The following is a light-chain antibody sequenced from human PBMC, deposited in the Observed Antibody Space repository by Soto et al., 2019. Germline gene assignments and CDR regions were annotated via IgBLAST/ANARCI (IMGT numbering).Light chain of an antibody. CDR3: QQSYNSPQT. CDR1: QRITRF. Sequence: DIQMTQSPSSLSASVGDRVTITCRTSQRITRFLNWYQQKPGKAPQLLIYATSTLQRGVPSRFSGGGSGTDFILTISSLQPEDSATYYCQQSYNSPQTFGQGTKVDIK. V-gene: IGKV1-39*01. CDR2: ATS. J-gene: IGKJ1*01.